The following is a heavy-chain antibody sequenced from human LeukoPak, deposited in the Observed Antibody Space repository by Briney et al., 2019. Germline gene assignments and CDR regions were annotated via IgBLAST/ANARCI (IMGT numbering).Heavy chain of an antibody. CDR1: GFTFSNAW. V-gene: IGHV3-15*01. CDR2: IKSKTDGGTT. CDR3: TTAGGYSGYDYVRGPYYFDY. D-gene: IGHD5-12*01. Sequence: GGSLRLSCAASGFTFSNAWMSWVRQAPGKGLEWVGRIKSKTDGGTTDYAAPVKGRFTISRDDSKNTLYLQMNSLKTEDTAVYYCTTAGGYSGYDYVRGPYYFDYWGQGTLVTVSS. J-gene: IGHJ4*02.